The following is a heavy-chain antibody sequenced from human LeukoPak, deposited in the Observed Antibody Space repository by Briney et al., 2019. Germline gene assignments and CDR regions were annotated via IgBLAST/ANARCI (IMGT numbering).Heavy chain of an antibody. D-gene: IGHD3-9*01. Sequence: GESLRLSCAASGFTFSSYGMHWVRQAPGKGLEWVAFIRYDGSNKYYADSVKGRLTISRDNSKNTLYLQMNSLRAEDTAVYYCAKGGQKYDILTGYYFDYWGQGTLVTVSS. V-gene: IGHV3-30*02. CDR3: AKGGQKYDILTGYYFDY. CDR1: GFTFSSYG. J-gene: IGHJ4*02. CDR2: IRYDGSNK.